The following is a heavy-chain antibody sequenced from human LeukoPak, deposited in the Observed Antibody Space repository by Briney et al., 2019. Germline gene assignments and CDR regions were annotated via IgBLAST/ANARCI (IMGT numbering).Heavy chain of an antibody. D-gene: IGHD6-6*01. V-gene: IGHV4-39*01. CDR2: FYYSGST. Sequence: SETLSLTCTVSGGSISSSSYCWGWIRQPPGKGLEWIVSFYYSGSTYSNPSLKSRVTISVDTSKNQFSLKLSSVTAADTSVYYCAKYKGSSSSGPNDCWGQGTLVTVSS. CDR3: AKYKGSSSSGPNDC. J-gene: IGHJ4*02. CDR1: GGSISSSSYC.